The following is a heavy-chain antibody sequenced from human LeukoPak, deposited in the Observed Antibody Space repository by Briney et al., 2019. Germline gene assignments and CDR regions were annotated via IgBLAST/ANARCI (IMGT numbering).Heavy chain of an antibody. J-gene: IGHJ4*02. CDR1: GFTFSCSA. CDR3: TPGGTANYIPAY. Sequence: PGGSLRLSCAASGFTFSCSAMHWVRQASGKGLEWVGRIRSKANSYATAYAASVKGRFTISRDDSKNTAYLQMKSLKTEDTAVYYCTPGGTANYIPAYWGQGTLVTVSS. V-gene: IGHV3-73*01. CDR2: IRSKANSYAT. D-gene: IGHD3-10*02.